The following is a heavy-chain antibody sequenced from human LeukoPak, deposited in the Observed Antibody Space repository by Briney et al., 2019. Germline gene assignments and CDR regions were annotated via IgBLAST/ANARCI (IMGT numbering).Heavy chain of an antibody. CDR1: GGSISNYS. D-gene: IGHD4-17*01. Sequence: SETLSLTCTVSGGSISNYSWNWIRQHPGKGLEWIGYIDYSGSLSYNPSLKSRATISVDASKNQCSLKLSSVTAADTAVYYCAREGGDYQFDYWGQGTLVTVSS. CDR3: AREGGDYQFDY. J-gene: IGHJ4*02. V-gene: IGHV4-59*01. CDR2: IDYSGSL.